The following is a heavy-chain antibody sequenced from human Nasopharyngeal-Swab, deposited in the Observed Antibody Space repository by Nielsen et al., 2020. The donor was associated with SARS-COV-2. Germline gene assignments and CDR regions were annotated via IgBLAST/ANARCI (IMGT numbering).Heavy chain of an antibody. CDR2: IYSGGST. CDR1: GLTVSSNY. V-gene: IGHV3-66*01. J-gene: IGHJ4*02. D-gene: IGHD3-3*01. CDR3: AGPSYYDFWSGYHFDY. Sequence: GESLKISCADSGLTVSSNYMSWVRQAPGKGLEWVSVIYSGGSTYYADSVKGRFTISRDNSKNTLYLQMNSLRAEDTAVYYCAGPSYYDFWSGYHFDYWGQGTLVTVSS.